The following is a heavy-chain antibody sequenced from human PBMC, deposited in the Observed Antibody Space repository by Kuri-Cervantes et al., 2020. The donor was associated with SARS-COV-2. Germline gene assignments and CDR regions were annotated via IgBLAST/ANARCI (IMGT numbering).Heavy chain of an antibody. J-gene: IGHJ6*02. CDR1: GGSISSSSYY. V-gene: IGHV4-39*01. Sequence: SETLSLTCTVSGGSISSSSYYWGWIRQPPGKGLEWIGSTYYSGSTYYNPSLKSRVTISVDTSKNQFSLKLSSVTAADTAVYYCARSRGYCSSTSCFYYYGMDVWGQGATVTVSS. CDR3: ARSRGYCSSTSCFYYYGMDV. CDR2: TYYSGST. D-gene: IGHD2-2*01.